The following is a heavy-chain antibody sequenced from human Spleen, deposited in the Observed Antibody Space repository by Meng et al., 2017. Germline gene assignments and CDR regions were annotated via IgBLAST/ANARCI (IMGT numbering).Heavy chain of an antibody. Sequence: EVQLLESGGGLVQPGGSLRLSCTASGFTFSSNDMSWVRQAPGKGLEWVSGISGSGGSTYYVDSVRGRFTISRDNSKNTVYLQMNNLRAEDTAIYYCGKGNSNYFHWGQGTLVTVSS. CDR2: ISGSGGST. CDR1: GFTFSSND. CDR3: GKGNSNYFH. J-gene: IGHJ4*02. D-gene: IGHD4-11*01. V-gene: IGHV3-23*01.